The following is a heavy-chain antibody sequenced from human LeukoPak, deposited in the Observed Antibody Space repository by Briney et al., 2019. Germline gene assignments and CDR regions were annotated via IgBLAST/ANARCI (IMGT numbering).Heavy chain of an antibody. CDR3: ARGGLGWIRAPDY. CDR1: GASFSDYY. V-gene: IGHV4-34*01. D-gene: IGHD5-18*01. Sequence: SETLSLTCVVYGASFSDYYWTWIRQSPGKGLVWIGEINHSGNTNYNPSLKSRVIISIDTSKNQLSLKLSSVTAADTAVYYCARGGLGWIRAPDYWGQGTLATVSS. CDR2: INHSGNT. J-gene: IGHJ4*02.